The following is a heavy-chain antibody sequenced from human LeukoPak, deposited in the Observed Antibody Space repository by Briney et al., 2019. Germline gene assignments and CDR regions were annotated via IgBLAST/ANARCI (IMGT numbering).Heavy chain of an antibody. CDR1: GFTFSSYW. Sequence: GGSLRLSCAASGFTFSSYWMSWVRQVPGKGLEWVANIKQDGSEKYYVDSVKGRFTISRDNAKNSLYLQMNSLRAEDTAVYYCARDPTIFGVVIIDYYYMDVWGKGTTVTVSS. CDR3: ARDPTIFGVVIIDYYYMDV. CDR2: IKQDGSEK. J-gene: IGHJ6*03. V-gene: IGHV3-7*01. D-gene: IGHD3-3*01.